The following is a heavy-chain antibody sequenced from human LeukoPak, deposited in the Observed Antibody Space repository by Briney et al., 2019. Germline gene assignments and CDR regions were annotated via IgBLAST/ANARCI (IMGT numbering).Heavy chain of an antibody. J-gene: IGHJ5*02. Sequence: PSETLSLTCTVSGGSISSYYWSWIRQPPGKGLEWIGYIYYSGSTNYNPSLKSRVTISVDTSKNQFSLKLSSVAAADTAVYYCARGPWYYYDSSGYYQYNWFDPWGQGALVTVSS. CDR2: IYYSGST. CDR1: GGSISSYY. D-gene: IGHD3-22*01. CDR3: ARGPWYYYDSSGYYQYNWFDP. V-gene: IGHV4-59*01.